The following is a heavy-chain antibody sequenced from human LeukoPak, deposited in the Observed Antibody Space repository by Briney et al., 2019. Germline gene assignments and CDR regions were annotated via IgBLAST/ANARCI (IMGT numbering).Heavy chain of an antibody. CDR2: ISYDGSNK. Sequence: PGRSLRLSCAASGFTFSSYAMHWVRQAPGKGLEWVAVISYDGSNKYYADSVKGRFAISRDNSKNTLYLQMNSLSAEDTALYYCAKVPTYLNILTGFPFDIWGQGTMVTVSS. D-gene: IGHD3-9*01. J-gene: IGHJ3*02. CDR1: GFTFSSYA. V-gene: IGHV3-30*09. CDR3: AKVPTYLNILTGFPFDI.